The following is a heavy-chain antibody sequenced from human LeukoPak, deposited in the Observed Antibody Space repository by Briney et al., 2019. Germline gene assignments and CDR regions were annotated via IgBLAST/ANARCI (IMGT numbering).Heavy chain of an antibody. J-gene: IGHJ4*02. CDR3: ARALPYSSSSEFGY. CDR1: GYTFTSYG. Sequence: GASVKVSCKASGYTFTSYGISWVRQAPGQGLEWMGWINPNSGGTNYAQKFQGRVTMTRDTSISTAYMELSRLRSDDTAVYYCARALPYSSSSEFGYWGQGTLVTVSS. V-gene: IGHV1-2*02. CDR2: INPNSGGT. D-gene: IGHD6-6*01.